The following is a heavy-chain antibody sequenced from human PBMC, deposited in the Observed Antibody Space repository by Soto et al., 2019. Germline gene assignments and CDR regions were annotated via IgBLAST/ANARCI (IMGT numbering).Heavy chain of an antibody. J-gene: IGHJ5*02. CDR3: ASPKIAFYNWFDP. V-gene: IGHV4-39*01. D-gene: IGHD3-3*02. Sequence: SETLSLTCTVSGGSISSSSYYWGWIRQPPGKGLEWIGSIYYSGSTYYNPSLKSRVTISVDTSKSQFSLKLTSVTAADTAVYYCASPKIAFYNWFDPWGQGTLVTVSS. CDR1: GGSISSSSYY. CDR2: IYYSGST.